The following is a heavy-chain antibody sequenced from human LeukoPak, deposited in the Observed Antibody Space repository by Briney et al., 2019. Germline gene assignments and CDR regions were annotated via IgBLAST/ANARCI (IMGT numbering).Heavy chain of an antibody. V-gene: IGHV3-21*01. CDR2: ISSSSSYI. Sequence: GGSLRLSCAASGFTFSSYSMNWVRQAPGKGLEWVSSISSSSSYIYYADSVKGRFTISRDNAKNSLYLQMNSLRAEDTAVYYCARIAADRGYYYYYGMDVWGQGTTVTVSS. CDR1: GFTFSSYS. D-gene: IGHD6-25*01. J-gene: IGHJ6*02. CDR3: ARIAADRGYYYYYGMDV.